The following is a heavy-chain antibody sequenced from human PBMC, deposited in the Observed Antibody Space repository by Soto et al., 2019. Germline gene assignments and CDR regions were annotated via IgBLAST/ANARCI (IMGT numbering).Heavy chain of an antibody. CDR1: GFTFSSYA. CDR3: ARDDIMITFGGKIIPSLGMDV. V-gene: IGHV3-30-3*01. Sequence: GGSLRLSCAASGFTFSSYAMHWVRQAPGKGLEWVAVISYDGSNKYYADSVKGRFTISRDNSQNTLYLQINSLRAEDTAVYYCARDDIMITFGGKIIPSLGMDVWGQGTTVTVSS. D-gene: IGHD3-16*01. CDR2: ISYDGSNK. J-gene: IGHJ6*02.